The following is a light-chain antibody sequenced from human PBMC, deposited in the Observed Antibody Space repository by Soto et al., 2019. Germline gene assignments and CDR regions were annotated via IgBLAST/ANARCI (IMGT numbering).Light chain of an antibody. J-gene: IGKJ3*01. CDR2: AAS. V-gene: IGKV1-27*01. CDR1: QGIRNY. Sequence: DIQMTQSPSSLSASVGDRVTITCRASQGIRNYLAWYQQKPGKVPKLLIYAASTLQSGVPSRFSGGGSGTDFTLTISSLQPEDVATYYCQKYDSAPNTFGPGTKVDVK. CDR3: QKYDSAPNT.